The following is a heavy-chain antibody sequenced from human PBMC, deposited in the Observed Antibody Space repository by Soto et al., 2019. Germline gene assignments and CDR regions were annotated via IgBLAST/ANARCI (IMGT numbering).Heavy chain of an antibody. Sequence: PGGSLRLSCAASGFTFSSYAMSWVLQAPGKGLAWVSAISGSGGSTYYADSVKGRFTISRDNSKNTSYLQMKSLRAENTPVYYCAKSHKLGIIDYWGQGTLVTVSS. CDR1: GFTFSSYA. J-gene: IGHJ4*02. CDR3: AKSHKLGIIDY. CDR2: ISGSGGST. D-gene: IGHD7-27*01. V-gene: IGHV3-23*01.